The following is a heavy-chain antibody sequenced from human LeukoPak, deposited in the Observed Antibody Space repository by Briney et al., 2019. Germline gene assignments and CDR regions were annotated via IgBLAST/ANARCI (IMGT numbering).Heavy chain of an antibody. D-gene: IGHD3-3*01. V-gene: IGHV4-39*01. CDR2: IYYSGST. CDR3: ARQNYDFWSGYSSPTLDY. Sequence: SETLSLTCTVSGGSISSSSYYWGWLRQPPGKGLEWIGSIYYSGSTYYNPSLKSRVPISVDTSKNQFSLKLSSVTAADTAVYYCARQNYDFWSGYSSPTLDYWGQGTLVTVSS. CDR1: GGSISSSSYY. J-gene: IGHJ4*02.